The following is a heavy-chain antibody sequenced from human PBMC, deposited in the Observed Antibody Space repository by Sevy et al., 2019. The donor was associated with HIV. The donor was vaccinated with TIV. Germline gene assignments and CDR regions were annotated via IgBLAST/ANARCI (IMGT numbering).Heavy chain of an antibody. Sequence: TLSLTCAASGFAFYDYSMSWIRQAPGKGLEWVATLSFGCGKINYADSVKGRFTISRDNSKNSFYLQMDNLRVEDTALYYCAREGCTRPHDYWGQGTRVTVSS. CDR2: LSFGCGKI. CDR3: AREGCTRPHDY. D-gene: IGHD2-8*01. CDR1: GFAFYDYS. J-gene: IGHJ4*02. V-gene: IGHV3-23*01.